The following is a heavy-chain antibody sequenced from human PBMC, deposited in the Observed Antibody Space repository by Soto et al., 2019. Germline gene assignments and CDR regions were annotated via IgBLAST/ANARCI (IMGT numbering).Heavy chain of an antibody. J-gene: IGHJ3*01. CDR2: ISPNGADI. Sequence: QVQLVESGGGLVKPGGSLRLSCAASGFTFTDFYMTWIRQTPGRGPEWLSYISPNGADISYADSVRGRFIMSRDNAKNSVYLQMNSLRAEDTAVYYCAKTARLMGVWGQGTVVTVSS. CDR3: AKTARLMGV. V-gene: IGHV3-11*01. D-gene: IGHD2-21*02. CDR1: GFTFTDFY.